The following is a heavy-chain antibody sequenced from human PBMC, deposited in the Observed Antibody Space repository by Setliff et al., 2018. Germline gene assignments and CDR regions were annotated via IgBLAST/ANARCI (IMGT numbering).Heavy chain of an antibody. J-gene: IGHJ4*02. CDR3: SRLVRYCTRTSCQRLSGGEF. CDR2: ISPHTGNT. V-gene: IGHV1-18*01. Sequence: VASVKVSCKASGYSFSNYDIMWVRQAPGQGLEWMGWISPHTGNTYYTPKLHGRVTLTTDTSTSTAYMELRSLGSDDTAVYYCSRLVRYCTRTSCQRLSGGEFWGQGTLVTVSS. D-gene: IGHD2-8*01. CDR1: GYSFSNYD.